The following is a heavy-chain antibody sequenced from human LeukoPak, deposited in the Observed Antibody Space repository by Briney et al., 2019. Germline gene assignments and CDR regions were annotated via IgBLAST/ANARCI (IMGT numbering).Heavy chain of an antibody. D-gene: IGHD6-13*01. Sequence: ASLKVSCKASGGTFSSYAISWVRQAPGQGLEWMGGIIPIFGTANYAQKFQGRVTITADESTSTAYMELSSLRSEDTAVYYCARAPGIAAAGTSDWFDPWGQGTLVTVSS. CDR3: ARAPGIAAAGTSDWFDP. CDR1: GGTFSSYA. CDR2: IIPIFGTA. V-gene: IGHV1-69*13. J-gene: IGHJ5*02.